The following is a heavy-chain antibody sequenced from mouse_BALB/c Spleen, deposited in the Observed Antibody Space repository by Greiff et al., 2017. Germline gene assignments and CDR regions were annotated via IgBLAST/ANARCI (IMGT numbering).Heavy chain of an antibody. Sequence: EVMLVESGGGLVQPGGSLKLSCAASGFDFSRYWMSWVRQAPGKGLEWIGEINPDSSTINYTPSLKDKFIISRDNAKNTLYLQMSKVRSEDTALYYCARPGAYYRYDGGFDYWGQGTTLTVSS. CDR2: INPDSSTI. V-gene: IGHV4-1*02. D-gene: IGHD2-14*01. CDR1: GFDFSRYW. CDR3: ARPGAYYRYDGGFDY. J-gene: IGHJ2*01.